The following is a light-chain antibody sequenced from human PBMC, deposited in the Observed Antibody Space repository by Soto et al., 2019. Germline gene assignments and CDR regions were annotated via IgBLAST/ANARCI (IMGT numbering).Light chain of an antibody. Sequence: DIHMTQSPSTLSASVGDRFTITCRASQSISAWLAWYQQKPGKAPNLLIYKASTLESGVPSRFRGSGSGTDFTLTISSLQPEDFATYYCQQSYTTPITFGQGTKVDIK. J-gene: IGKJ1*01. CDR2: KAS. V-gene: IGKV1-5*03. CDR3: QQSYTTPIT. CDR1: QSISAW.